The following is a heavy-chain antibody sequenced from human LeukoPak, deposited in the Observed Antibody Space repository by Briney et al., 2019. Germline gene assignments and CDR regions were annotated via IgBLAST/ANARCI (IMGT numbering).Heavy chain of an antibody. CDR3: ARHASGWVGELDY. D-gene: IGHD6-19*01. V-gene: IGHV4-59*08. CDR1: GASFSDFY. CDR2: VSDSGGT. J-gene: IGHJ4*02. Sequence: SETLSLTCTVSGASFSDFYWSWIRQSPGGGLEWIGYVSDSGGTSYNPSPKSRVTLSVDTSKNQFFLNLNSVTAADTAVYYCARHASGWVGELDYWGQGTLVTVSS.